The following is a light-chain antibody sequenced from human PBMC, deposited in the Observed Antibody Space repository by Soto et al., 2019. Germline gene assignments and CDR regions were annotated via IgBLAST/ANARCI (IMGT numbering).Light chain of an antibody. CDR3: SSYTSCSTLL. Sequence: QSALTQPASVSGSPGQSITISCTGTSSDVGGYNYVSWYQQHPGKAPKLMIYAVSNRPSGVSNRFSGSKSGNTASLTISGLQADDEAYYYCSSYTSCSTLLFGGGTKVTVL. CDR2: AVS. V-gene: IGLV2-14*01. CDR1: SSDVGGYNY. J-gene: IGLJ2*01.